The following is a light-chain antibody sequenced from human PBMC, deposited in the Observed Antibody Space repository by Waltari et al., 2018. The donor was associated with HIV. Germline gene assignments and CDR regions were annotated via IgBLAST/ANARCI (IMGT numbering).Light chain of an antibody. CDR1: SGSVSTTYY. Sequence: QTVVTQEPSFSVSPGGTVTLTCGLSSGSVSTTYYPSWDQQTPGQAPRTLSYSTNTRSSGVPDRFSGSILGNRAALTITGAQADDESDYYCVLYMGSGIWVFGGGTKLTVL. V-gene: IGLV8-61*01. CDR2: STN. J-gene: IGLJ3*02. CDR3: VLYMGSGIWV.